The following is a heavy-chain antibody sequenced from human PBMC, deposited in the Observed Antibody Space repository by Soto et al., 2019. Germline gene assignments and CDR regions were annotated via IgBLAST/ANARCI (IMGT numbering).Heavy chain of an antibody. CDR2: ISYHGSNK. J-gene: IGHJ6*02. CDR1: GFTFSSYA. V-gene: IGHV3-30*18. CDR3: AKDYRSSYGYRDYYYYMDV. Sequence: QVQLVESGGGVVQPGRSLRLSCPASGFTFSSYAMHWVRQAPGKGLEWVAVISYHGSNKYYADSVKGRFTISRDNSKNTVYLQMNSLRTEDTAVYYCAKDYRSSYGYRDYYYYMDVWGQGTTVIVSS. D-gene: IGHD5-18*01.